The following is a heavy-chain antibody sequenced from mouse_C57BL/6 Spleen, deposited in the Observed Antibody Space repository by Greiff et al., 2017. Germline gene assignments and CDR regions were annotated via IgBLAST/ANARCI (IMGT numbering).Heavy chain of an antibody. V-gene: IGHV1-54*01. Sequence: VQLQQSGAELVRPGTSVKVSCKASGYAFTNYLIEWVKQRPGQGLEWIGVINPGSGGTNYNEKFKGKATLTADKSSSTAYMQLSSLTSEVSAVYFCASNNWRFAYGGQGTLVTVSA. CDR3: ASNNWRFAY. D-gene: IGHD4-1*01. CDR1: GYAFTNYL. CDR2: INPGSGGT. J-gene: IGHJ3*01.